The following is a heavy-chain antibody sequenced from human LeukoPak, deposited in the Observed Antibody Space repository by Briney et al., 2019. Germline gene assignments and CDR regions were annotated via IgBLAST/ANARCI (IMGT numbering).Heavy chain of an antibody. CDR1: GSTFTNYG. D-gene: IGHD4-17*01. J-gene: IGHJ4*02. CDR2: ISGYNGNT. Sequence: GASVKVSCETSGSTFTNYGISWVRQAPGQGPEWMGWISGYNGNTNYVQKFQGRVTMTTDTSTSTAYMELRSLRSDDTAVYYCARDLSLGRHDYGEPFDYWGQGTLVTVSS. CDR3: ARDLSLGRHDYGEPFDY. V-gene: IGHV1-18*01.